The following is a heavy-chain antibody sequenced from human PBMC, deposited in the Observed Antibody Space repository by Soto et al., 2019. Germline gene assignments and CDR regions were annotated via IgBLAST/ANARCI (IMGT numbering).Heavy chain of an antibody. J-gene: IGHJ5*02. Sequence: GGSLRLSCAASGFTFSSYSMNWVRQAPGKGLEWVSSISSSSHLTPYADSVKGRFTISRDNAKNSLYLQMNSLRAEDTAVYYCARGIGYSYGPNNWFDPWGQGTRVTVAS. D-gene: IGHD5-18*01. CDR2: ISSSSHLT. CDR1: GFTFSSYS. V-gene: IGHV3-21*01. CDR3: ARGIGYSYGPNNWFDP.